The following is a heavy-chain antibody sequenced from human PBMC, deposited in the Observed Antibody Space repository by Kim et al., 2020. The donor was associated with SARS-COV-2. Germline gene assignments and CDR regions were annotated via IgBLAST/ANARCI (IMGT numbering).Heavy chain of an antibody. J-gene: IGHJ4*02. CDR2: IYYSGST. V-gene: IGHV4-39*01. Sequence: SETLSLTCTVSGGSISSSSYYWGWIRQPPGKGLEWIGSIYYSGSTYYNPSLKSRVTISVDTSKNQFSLKLSSVTAADTAVYYCATTSSAYYFDYWGQGTLVTVSS. CDR3: ATTSSAYYFDY. D-gene: IGHD3-16*01. CDR1: GGSISSSSYY.